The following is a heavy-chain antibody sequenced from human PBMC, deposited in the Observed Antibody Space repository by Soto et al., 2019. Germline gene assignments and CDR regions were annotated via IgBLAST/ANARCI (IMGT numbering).Heavy chain of an antibody. J-gene: IGHJ6*02. V-gene: IGHV1-18*01. CDR3: AREGFNSSGWYYYYGMDV. CDR1: GYTFTSYG. D-gene: IGHD6-19*01. CDR2: ISAYNGNT. Sequence: ASVKVSCKASGYTFTSYGISWVRQAPGQGLEWMGWISAYNGNTNYAQKLQGRVTMTADTSTSTAYMELRSLRSDDTAVYYCAREGFNSSGWYYYYGMDVWGQGTTVTVSS.